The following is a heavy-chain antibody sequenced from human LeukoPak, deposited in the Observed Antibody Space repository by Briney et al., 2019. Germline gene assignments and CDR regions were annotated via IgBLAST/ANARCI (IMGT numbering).Heavy chain of an antibody. CDR2: ISGSGGST. V-gene: IGHV3-23*01. CDR1: GFTFSNSA. Sequence: GGSLRLSCVASGFTFSNSAMNWVRQAPGKGLEWVSGISGSGGSTNYADSVKGRFTISRDNSKNTLYLQMNSLKAEDTAVYYCAKSSYYDSSGFYREYYFDYWGQGTLVTVSS. D-gene: IGHD3-22*01. CDR3: AKSSYYDSSGFYREYYFDY. J-gene: IGHJ4*02.